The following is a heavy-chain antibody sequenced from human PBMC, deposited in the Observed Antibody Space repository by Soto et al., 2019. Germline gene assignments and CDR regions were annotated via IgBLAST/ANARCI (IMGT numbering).Heavy chain of an antibody. Sequence: QLQLQESGPGLVKPSETLSLTYTVSGGSISSSSYYWGWIRQPPGKGLEWIGSIYYSGSTYYNPSLKSRVTISVDTSKNQFSLKLSSVTAADTAVYYCARQNLFGTLTLGYFDYWGQGTLVTVSS. CDR3: ARQNLFGTLTLGYFDY. J-gene: IGHJ4*02. CDR2: IYYSGST. D-gene: IGHD3-16*01. CDR1: GGSISSSSYY. V-gene: IGHV4-39*01.